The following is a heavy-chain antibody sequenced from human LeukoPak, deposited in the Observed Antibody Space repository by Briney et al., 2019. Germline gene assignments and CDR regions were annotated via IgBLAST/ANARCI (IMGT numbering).Heavy chain of an antibody. CDR3: AKEDEHDYGDYPAPY. CDR2: ISGSGGST. CDR1: GFTFSSYA. J-gene: IGHJ4*02. D-gene: IGHD4-17*01. Sequence: GGSLRLSCAASGFTFSSYAMSWVRQAPGKGLEWVSAISGSGGSTYYADSVKGRLTISRDNSKNTLYLQMNSPRAEDTAVYYCAKEDEHDYGDYPAPYWGQGTLVTVSS. V-gene: IGHV3-23*01.